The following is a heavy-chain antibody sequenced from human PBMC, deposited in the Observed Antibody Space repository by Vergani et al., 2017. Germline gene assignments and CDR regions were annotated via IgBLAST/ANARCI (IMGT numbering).Heavy chain of an antibody. CDR1: GYTFTSYA. CDR2: INTNTGNP. J-gene: IGHJ3*02. V-gene: IGHV7-4-1*02. D-gene: IGHD1-26*01. CDR3: ARVTWRRWSYLVGAFDI. Sequence: QVQLVQSGSELKKPGASVKVSCKASGYTFTSYAMNWVRQAPGQGLEWMGWINTNTGNPTYAQGFTGRFVFSLDTSVSTAYLQISSLKAEDTALYYCARVTWRRWSYLVGAFDIWGQGTMVTVS.